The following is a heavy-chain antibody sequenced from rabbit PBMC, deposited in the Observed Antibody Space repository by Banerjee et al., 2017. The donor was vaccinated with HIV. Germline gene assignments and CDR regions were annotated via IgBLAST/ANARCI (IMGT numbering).Heavy chain of an antibody. J-gene: IGHJ4*01. CDR3: ATWAASTYYSL. CDR2: IATGSSGST. D-gene: IGHD8-1*01. V-gene: IGHV1S40*01. CDR1: GFSLSSYW. Sequence: QSLEESGGDLVKPEGSLTLTCTASGFSLSSYWMSWVRQAPGKGLEWIACIATGSSGSTYYASWAKGRFTISKTSSTTVTLQMTSLTAADTATYFCATWAASTYYSLWGPGTLVTVS.